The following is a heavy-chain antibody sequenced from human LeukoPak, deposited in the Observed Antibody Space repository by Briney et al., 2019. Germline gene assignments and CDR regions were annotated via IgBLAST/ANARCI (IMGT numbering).Heavy chain of an antibody. V-gene: IGHV1-2*04. D-gene: IGHD5-12*01. CDR3: ARGVVATVYLGLPKYFDY. J-gene: IGHJ4*02. CDR1: GYTFTGYY. Sequence: GASVKVSCKASGYTFTGYYMHWVRQAPGQGLEWMGWINPNSGGTNYAQKFQGWVTMTRDTSISTAYMELSRLRSDDTAVYYCARGVVATVYLGLPKYFDYWGQGTLVTVSS. CDR2: INPNSGGT.